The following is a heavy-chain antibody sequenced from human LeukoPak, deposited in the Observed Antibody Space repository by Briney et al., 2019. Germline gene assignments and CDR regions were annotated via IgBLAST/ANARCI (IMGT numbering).Heavy chain of an antibody. CDR2: IHYSGST. V-gene: IGHV4-59*11. D-gene: IGHD2-15*01. CDR3: ARVSLSGYCSGASCYFDY. CDR1: GDSIRNHY. J-gene: IGHJ4*01. Sequence: SETLSLTCTVSGDSIRNHYWSWIRQPPGKGLECIGVIHYSGSTNYNPSVKSRVTISVDTPKNQFSQKLNSVTAADTAVYFCARVSLSGYCSGASCYFDYWGHGTLVTVSS.